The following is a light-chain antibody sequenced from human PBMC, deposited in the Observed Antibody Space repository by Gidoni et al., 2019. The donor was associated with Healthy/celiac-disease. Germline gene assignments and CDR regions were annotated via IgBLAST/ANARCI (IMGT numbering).Light chain of an antibody. Sequence: EIVLTQSPATLSLSPGERATLSCRASQSVSSYLAWYQQKPGQAPMLLIYDASNRATGIPARVSGSGCGTDFTLTISSLEPEDVAVDDCQQRSNWPPSITFGQGTRLEIK. CDR1: QSVSSY. CDR3: QQRSNWPPSIT. V-gene: IGKV3-11*01. CDR2: DAS. J-gene: IGKJ5*01.